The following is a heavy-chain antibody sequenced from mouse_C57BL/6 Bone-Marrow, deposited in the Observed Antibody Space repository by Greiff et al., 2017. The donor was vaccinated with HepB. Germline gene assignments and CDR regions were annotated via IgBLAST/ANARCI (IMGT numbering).Heavy chain of an antibody. D-gene: IGHD2-14*01. Sequence: EVKLVESGGDLVKPGGSLKLSCAASGFAFSTSGMSWVRQTPDKRLEWVATINTGGSYTYYAYNVRGRFTISRDTAKNTLFLLMSSLKSEDSAIYYCARDRFDFYFDYWCQGTTLTVSS. CDR3: ARDRFDFYFDY. CDR1: GFAFSTSG. J-gene: IGHJ2*01. V-gene: IGHV5-6*01. CDR2: INTGGSYT.